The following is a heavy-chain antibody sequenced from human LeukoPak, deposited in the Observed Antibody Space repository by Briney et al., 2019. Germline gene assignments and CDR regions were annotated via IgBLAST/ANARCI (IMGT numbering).Heavy chain of an antibody. V-gene: IGHV3-48*01. CDR1: GFTFSSYG. Sequence: PGGTLRLSCAASGFTFSSYGMSWVRQAPGKGLEWVSYISSSSSTIYYADSVKGRFTISRDNAKNSLYLQMNSLRAEDTAVYYCARDQPPYCSGGSCYFNYYYYYMDVWGKGTTVTVSS. J-gene: IGHJ6*03. CDR2: ISSSSSTI. D-gene: IGHD2-15*01. CDR3: ARDQPPYCSGGSCYFNYYYYYMDV.